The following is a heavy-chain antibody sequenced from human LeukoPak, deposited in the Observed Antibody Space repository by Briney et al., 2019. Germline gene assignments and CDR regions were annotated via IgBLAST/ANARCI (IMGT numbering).Heavy chain of an antibody. D-gene: IGHD3-9*01. CDR1: GFTYSTYA. V-gene: IGHV3-15*01. Sequence: GGSLRLSCAASGFTYSTYAMSWVRQAPGKGLEWVGRIKSKTDGGTTDYAAPVKGRFTISRDDSKNTLCLQMNSLKTEDTAVYYCATEQIYNGILSGYSKDDDYWGQGTLVTVSS. CDR3: ATEQIYNGILSGYSKDDDY. CDR2: IKSKTDGGTT. J-gene: IGHJ4*02.